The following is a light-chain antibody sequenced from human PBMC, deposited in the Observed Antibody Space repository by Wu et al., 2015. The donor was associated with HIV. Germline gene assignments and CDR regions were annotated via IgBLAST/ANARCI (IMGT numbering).Light chain of an antibody. CDR3: QHTYSIPWT. CDR1: QSISGH. CDR2: GAS. J-gene: IGKJ1*01. Sequence: QMTQSPSSLSASVGDRVVITCRTSQSISGHLNWYQQKPRKAPRLLIYGASGLHSGVPARFSGSGSGTDFTLTISSLQPEDFATYYCQHTYSIPWTFGQGTKVEI. V-gene: IGKV1-39*01.